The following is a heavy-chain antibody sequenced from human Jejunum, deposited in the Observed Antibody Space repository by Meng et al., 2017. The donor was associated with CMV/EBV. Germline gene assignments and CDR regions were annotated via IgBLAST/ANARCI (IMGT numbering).Heavy chain of an antibody. CDR2: IYYRVST. CDR1: GGSVSSGGYY. V-gene: IGHV4-31*02. CDR3: ARVSSGWDYFDY. J-gene: IGHJ4*02. D-gene: IGHD6-19*01. Sequence: QVPLPQSGPGLVKPSSPRYLTCTVSGGSVSSGGYYWTWIRQHPGKVLVWFGHIYYRVSTFSTPSLKRRVIISIGTSKNQFSLNLRSVTAADTAVYYCARVSSGWDYFDYWGQGTLVTVSS.